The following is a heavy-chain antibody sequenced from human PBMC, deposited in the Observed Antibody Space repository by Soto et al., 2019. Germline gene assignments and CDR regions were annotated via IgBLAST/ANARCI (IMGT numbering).Heavy chain of an antibody. Sequence: QVQLQESGPGLVKPSETLSLTCTVSGGSISSYYWSWIRQPPGKGLEWIGYIYYSGSTNYNPSLKSRVTISVDTSKNQFSLKLSSVTAADTAVYYCARASSSWIEIDYWGQGTLVTVSS. CDR3: ARASSSWIEIDY. V-gene: IGHV4-59*01. CDR2: IYYSGST. J-gene: IGHJ4*02. CDR1: GGSISSYY. D-gene: IGHD6-13*01.